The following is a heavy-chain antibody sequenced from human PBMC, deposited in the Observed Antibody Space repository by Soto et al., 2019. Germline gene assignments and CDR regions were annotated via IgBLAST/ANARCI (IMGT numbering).Heavy chain of an antibody. CDR1: GFTFNTYS. Sequence: GGSLRLSCAASGFTFNTYSMNWVRQAPGKGLDWVSGITGSGRDTYYADSVKGRFTISRDNSKNMVFLQMNSLRAEDTALYYCAKNGLDISPSEIDSWGRGTQVTVSS. CDR2: ITGSGRDT. CDR3: AKNGLDISPSEIDS. J-gene: IGHJ4*02. V-gene: IGHV3-23*01. D-gene: IGHD2-8*01.